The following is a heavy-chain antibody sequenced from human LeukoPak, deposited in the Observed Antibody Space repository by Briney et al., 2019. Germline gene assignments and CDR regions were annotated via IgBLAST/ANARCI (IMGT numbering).Heavy chain of an antibody. J-gene: IGHJ6*03. CDR2: LTGSGDTT. V-gene: IGHV3-23*01. CDR1: GFTFGNYA. Sequence: PGGSLRLSCAASGFTFGNYAMTWVRQAPGKGLEWVSTLTGSGDTTYYADSVKGRLTISRDNSRNTLFLQMNSLTVEDTAVYYCAKDRGSPDSTARYLDVWGNGTTVTVSS. CDR3: AKDRGSPDSTARYLDV. D-gene: IGHD6-13*01.